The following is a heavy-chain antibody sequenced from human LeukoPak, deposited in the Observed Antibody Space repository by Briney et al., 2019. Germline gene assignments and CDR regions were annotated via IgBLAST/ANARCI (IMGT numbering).Heavy chain of an antibody. CDR2: ISWNSGSI. J-gene: IGHJ6*02. CDR1: GFTFSSYR. CDR3: AKDASGEYCSGGSCSYYYYGMDV. D-gene: IGHD2-15*01. Sequence: GRSLRLPCAASGFTFSSYRMHWVRQAPGKGLEWVSGISWNSGSIGYADSVKGRFTISRDNAKNSLYLQMNSLRAEDTALYYCAKDASGEYCSGGSCSYYYYGMDVWGQGTTVTVSS. V-gene: IGHV3-9*01.